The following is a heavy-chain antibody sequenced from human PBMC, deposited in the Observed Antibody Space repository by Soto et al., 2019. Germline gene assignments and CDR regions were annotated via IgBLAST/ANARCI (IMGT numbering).Heavy chain of an antibody. D-gene: IGHD3-10*01. J-gene: IGHJ4*01. CDR1: GFTFWNAW. Sequence: GGSLRLSCAASGFTFWNAWMNWVRQAPGKGLEWVGRIKSKADGGTTDYAAPVKGRFTISRDDSKATLYLQMNSLKTEDSAVYYCTLWFGELKYWGHGALVTVSS. CDR3: TLWFGELKY. V-gene: IGHV3-15*01. CDR2: IKSKADGGTT.